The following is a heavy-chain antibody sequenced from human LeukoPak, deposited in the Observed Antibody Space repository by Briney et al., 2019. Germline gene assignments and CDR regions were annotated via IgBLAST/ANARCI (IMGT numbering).Heavy chain of an antibody. V-gene: IGHV1-2*02. J-gene: IGHJ4*02. CDR2: ISPNSGGT. Sequence: ASVKVSCKASGYTFTGYYMHWVRQAPGQGLEWMGWISPNSGGTNYAQKFQGRVTMTRDTSISTDYLELSRLRADDTAVYYCARDPLGDCSGGRCYMGGYFDYWGQGTLVTVSS. CDR3: ARDPLGDCSGGRCYMGGYFDY. D-gene: IGHD2-15*01. CDR1: GYTFTGYY.